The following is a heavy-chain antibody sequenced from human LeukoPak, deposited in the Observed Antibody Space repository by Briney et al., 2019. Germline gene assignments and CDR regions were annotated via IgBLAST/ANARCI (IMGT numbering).Heavy chain of an antibody. V-gene: IGHV3-7*03. CDR2: IKQDGSEK. J-gene: IGHJ5*02. CDR1: GFTFSSYS. CDR3: AKDATSSWHQSWLDP. Sequence: PGGSLRLSCAASGFTFSSYSMSWVRQAPGKGLEWVANIKQDGSEKYYVDSVKGRSTISRDNSKNTVYLQMNSLRAEDTAVYYCAKDATSSWHQSWLDPWSQGTQVTVSS. D-gene: IGHD6-13*01.